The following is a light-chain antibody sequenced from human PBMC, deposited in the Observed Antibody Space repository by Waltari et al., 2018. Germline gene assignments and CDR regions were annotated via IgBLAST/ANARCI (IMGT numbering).Light chain of an antibody. Sequence: DIQMTQSPSSLSASLGDRVTITCQASQDIRNYLNWYQQKSGKAPKLLIYDSSNLETGVPSRFSGSGSGTDFSFTISSLQPEDIATYFCLQSDNLPLTFGGGTKVEIK. CDR1: QDIRNY. CDR2: DSS. CDR3: LQSDNLPLT. J-gene: IGKJ4*01. V-gene: IGKV1-33*01.